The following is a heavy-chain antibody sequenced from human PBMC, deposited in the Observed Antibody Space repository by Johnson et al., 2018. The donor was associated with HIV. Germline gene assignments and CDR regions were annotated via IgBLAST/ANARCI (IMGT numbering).Heavy chain of an antibody. Sequence: VQVVESGGGVVQPGRSLRLSCAASGFTFSSYAMHWVRQAPGKGLEWVAVISYDGSDKYYADSVKGRFTISRDNSKKTLYLQMNSLRAEDTAVYYCARGTYYYGSGNAFDMWGQGTMVTVSS. D-gene: IGHD3-10*01. J-gene: IGHJ3*02. CDR1: GFTFSSYA. V-gene: IGHV3-30*04. CDR2: ISYDGSDK. CDR3: ARGTYYYGSGNAFDM.